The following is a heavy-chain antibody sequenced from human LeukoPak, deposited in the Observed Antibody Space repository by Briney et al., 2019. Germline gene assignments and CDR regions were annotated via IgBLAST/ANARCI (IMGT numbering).Heavy chain of an antibody. V-gene: IGHV4-30-2*01. CDR3: ARGVGYYDFWSGNKPYYFDY. CDR2: IYHSGST. D-gene: IGHD3-3*01. J-gene: IGHJ4*02. Sequence: SETLSLTCAVSGVSISSGGYSWSWIRQPPGKGLEWIGYIYHSGSTYYNPSLKSRVTISVDRSKNQFSLKLSSVIAADTAVYYCARGVGYYDFWSGNKPYYFDYWGQGTLVTVSS. CDR1: GVSISSGGYS.